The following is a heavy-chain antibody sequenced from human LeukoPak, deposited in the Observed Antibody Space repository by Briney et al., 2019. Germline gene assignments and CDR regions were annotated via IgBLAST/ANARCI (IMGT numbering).Heavy chain of an antibody. CDR1: EYPFSRSV. Sequence: ASVKVSCKASEYPFSRSVIHWVRQAPGQRLEWMGWINAGNGDTEYSQNFQGRVTITRDTSASTAYMELSSLRSEDTSVYYCATISRGIAMDHDAFDVWGQGTMVTVSS. CDR2: INAGNGDT. D-gene: IGHD6-13*01. J-gene: IGHJ3*01. CDR3: ATISRGIAMDHDAFDV. V-gene: IGHV1-3*01.